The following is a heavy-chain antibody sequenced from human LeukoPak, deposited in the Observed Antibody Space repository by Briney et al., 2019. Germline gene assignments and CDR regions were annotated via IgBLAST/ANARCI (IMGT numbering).Heavy chain of an antibody. D-gene: IGHD3-22*01. CDR1: GGTFSSYA. CDR2: IIPIFGTA. Sequence: SVKVSCKASGGTFSSYAISWVRQAPGQGLEWMGGIIPIFGTANYAQKFQGRVTITADESTSTAYMELSSLRSEDTAVYYCARGTTYYYDCSGSFDIWGQGTMVTVSS. J-gene: IGHJ3*02. V-gene: IGHV1-69*13. CDR3: ARGTTYYYDCSGSFDI.